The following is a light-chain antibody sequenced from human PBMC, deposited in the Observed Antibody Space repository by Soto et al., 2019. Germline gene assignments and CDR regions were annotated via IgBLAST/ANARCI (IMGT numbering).Light chain of an antibody. J-gene: IGKJ1*01. V-gene: IGKV3-20*01. CDR2: DAS. CDR3: QQYASSPRT. CDR1: QSVSSSY. Sequence: EIVLTQSPGTLSLSPGERATLSCRASQSVSSSYLAWYQQKPGQAPRVLIFDASSRATGIPDRFSGSGSGTDFTLTISRLEPEDFAVYYCQQYASSPRTFGQGTKVDIK.